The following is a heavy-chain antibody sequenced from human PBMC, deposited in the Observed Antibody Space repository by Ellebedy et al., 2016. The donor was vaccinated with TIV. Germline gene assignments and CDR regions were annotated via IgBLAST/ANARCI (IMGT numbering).Heavy chain of an antibody. CDR3: ARGSPTPDY. J-gene: IGHJ4*02. CDR1: GYTFTGYY. V-gene: IGHV1-2*02. D-gene: IGHD4-17*01. Sequence: ASVKVSCXASGYTFTGYYMHWVRQAPGQGLEWMGWINPNSGGTNYAQKFQGRVTMTRNTSISTAYMELSSLRSEDTAVYYCARGSPTPDYWGQGTLVTVSS. CDR2: INPNSGGT.